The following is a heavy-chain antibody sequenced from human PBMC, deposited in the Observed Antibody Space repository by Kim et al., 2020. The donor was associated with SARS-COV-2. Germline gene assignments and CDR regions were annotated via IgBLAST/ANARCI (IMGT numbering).Heavy chain of an antibody. D-gene: IGHD6-13*01. CDR1: GGSISSSNW. CDR3: ARAKTSIAAAENWFDP. J-gene: IGHJ5*02. Sequence: SETLSLTCAVSGGSISSSNWWSWVRQPPGKGLEWIGEIYHSGSTNYNPSLKSRVTISVDKSKNQFSLKLSSVTAADTAVYYCARAKTSIAAAENWFDPWGQGTLVTVSS. V-gene: IGHV4-4*02. CDR2: IYHSGST.